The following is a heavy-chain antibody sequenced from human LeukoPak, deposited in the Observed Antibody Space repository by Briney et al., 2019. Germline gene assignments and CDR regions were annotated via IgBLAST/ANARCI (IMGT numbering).Heavy chain of an antibody. CDR1: GASISSSGFY. V-gene: IGHV4-30-2*05. CDR2: IYYSGST. Sequence: SETLSLTCTVSGASISSSGFYWGWIRQPPGKGLEWIGYIYYSGSTYYNPSLKSRVTISVDTSKKQFSLKLSSVTAADTAVYYCARYSLRYYFDYWGQGTLVTVSS. D-gene: IGHD2-15*01. J-gene: IGHJ4*02. CDR3: ARYSLRYYFDY.